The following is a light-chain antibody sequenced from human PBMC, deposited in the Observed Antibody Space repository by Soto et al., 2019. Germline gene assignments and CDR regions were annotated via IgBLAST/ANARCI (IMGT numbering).Light chain of an antibody. J-gene: IGKJ4*01. Sequence: EFVLTQSPGTLSLSPVERATLSCMASQSVGSDLAWYQQKPGQAPRLVIYDIFTRATGVPTRISGSGSDTDFTLTISRLEPEDFAVYYCQQFSSYPLTFGGGTKVDIK. CDR1: QSVGSD. CDR3: QQFSSYPLT. CDR2: DIF. V-gene: IGKV3-20*01.